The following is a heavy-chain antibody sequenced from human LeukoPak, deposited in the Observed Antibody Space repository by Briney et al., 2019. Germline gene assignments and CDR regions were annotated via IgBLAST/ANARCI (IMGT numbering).Heavy chain of an antibody. CDR2: ITASGSST. CDR1: GFTFNNYA. D-gene: IGHD1-1*01. CDR3: ARDYPTSGIVTIFDY. Sequence: GGSLRLSCASSGFTFNNYAMTWVRQAPGKGLEWVSSITASGSSTYCADSVKGRFTISGDNSKNTLYLQMSSLRAEDTAVYYCARDYPTSGIVTIFDYWGQGTLVTVSS. J-gene: IGHJ4*02. V-gene: IGHV3-23*01.